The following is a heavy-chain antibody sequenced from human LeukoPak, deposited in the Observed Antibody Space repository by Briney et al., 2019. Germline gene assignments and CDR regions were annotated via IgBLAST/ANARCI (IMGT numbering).Heavy chain of an antibody. Sequence: SEPVSLTCAVYGGSFSGYYWSWIRQPPGKGLGWIGEINHSGSTKYNPSLKSRVTISVDTYKNQFSLKLNSVTVADTAVYYCARVSMTTVFWGIAVAGTGAFDIWGQGTKVADSS. CDR1: GGSFSGYY. V-gene: IGHV4-34*01. J-gene: IGHJ3*02. CDR2: INHSGST. CDR3: ARVSMTTVFWGIAVAGTGAFDI. D-gene: IGHD6-19*01.